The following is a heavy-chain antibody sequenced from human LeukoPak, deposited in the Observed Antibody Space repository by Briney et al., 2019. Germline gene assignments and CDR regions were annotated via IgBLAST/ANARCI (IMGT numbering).Heavy chain of an antibody. CDR3: AKEALLWFGELYYYYYGMDV. Sequence: PGRSLRLSCAASGFTFSSYGMHWVRQAPGKGLEWVAVIWYDGSNKYYADSVKGRFTISRDNSKNTLYLQMNSLRAEDTAVYYCAKEALLWFGELYYYYYGMDVWGQGTTVTVSS. J-gene: IGHJ6*02. V-gene: IGHV3-33*06. D-gene: IGHD3-10*01. CDR1: GFTFSSYG. CDR2: IWYDGSNK.